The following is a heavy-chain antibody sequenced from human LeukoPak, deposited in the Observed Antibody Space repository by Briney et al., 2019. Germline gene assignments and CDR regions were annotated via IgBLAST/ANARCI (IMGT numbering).Heavy chain of an antibody. Sequence: SVKVSCKASGGTLSSYAISWVRQAPGQGLEWMGRIIPIFGTANYAQKFQGRVTITTDESTSTAYMELSSLRSEDTAVYYCARAHYYDSSGYYHDAFDIWGQGTMVTVSS. CDR1: GGTLSSYA. V-gene: IGHV1-69*05. CDR3: ARAHYYDSSGYYHDAFDI. D-gene: IGHD3-22*01. J-gene: IGHJ3*02. CDR2: IIPIFGTA.